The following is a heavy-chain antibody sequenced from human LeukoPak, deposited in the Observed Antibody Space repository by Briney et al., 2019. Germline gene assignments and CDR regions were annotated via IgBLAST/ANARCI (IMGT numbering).Heavy chain of an antibody. CDR1: GFTFSTYS. CDR2: ISSSSSYI. D-gene: IGHD2-15*01. CDR3: ARDGGYCSGGSCNNWFDP. Sequence: GGSLRLSCVASGFTFSTYSMNWVRQAPGKGLEWVSSISSSSSYIYYADSVKGRFTISRDSAKNSLYLQMNSLRADDTAVYYCARDGGYCSGGSCNNWFDPWGQGTLVAVSS. V-gene: IGHV3-21*01. J-gene: IGHJ5*02.